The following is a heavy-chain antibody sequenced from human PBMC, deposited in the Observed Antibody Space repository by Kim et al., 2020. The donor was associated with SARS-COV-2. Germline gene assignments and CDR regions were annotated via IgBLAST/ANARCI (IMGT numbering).Heavy chain of an antibody. CDR2: ISYSGYT. D-gene: IGHD1-26*01. CDR1: GGSMGSYY. CDR3: VRGWGGSYIPWYFDL. Sequence: SETLSLTCTVYGGSMGSYYWSWIRQPPGKALEWLGYISYSGYTKYNPSLNSRLTISVDTSKNQFSLRLSSVTAADTAVYHCVRGWGGSYIPWYFDLWGRGTLVTVSS. J-gene: IGHJ2*01. V-gene: IGHV4-59*01.